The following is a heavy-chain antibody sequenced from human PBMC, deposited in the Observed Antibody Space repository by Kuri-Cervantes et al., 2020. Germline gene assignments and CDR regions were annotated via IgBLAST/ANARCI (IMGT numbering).Heavy chain of an antibody. Sequence: ASVKVSCKASGYSFTSHYIHWVRQAPGQGLEWMGVVNPNGGSTSYAQKFQGRVTMTRNTSISTAYMELSSLRSEDTAVYYCARTPSSGWYRDDASDIWGQGTMVTVSS. CDR1: GYSFTSHY. V-gene: IGHV1-46*01. CDR3: ARTPSSGWYRDDASDI. CDR2: VNPNGGST. J-gene: IGHJ3*02. D-gene: IGHD6-19*01.